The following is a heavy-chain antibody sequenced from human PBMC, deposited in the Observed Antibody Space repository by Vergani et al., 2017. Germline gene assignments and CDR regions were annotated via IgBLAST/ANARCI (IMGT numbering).Heavy chain of an antibody. CDR2: ISGSGGST. J-gene: IGHJ1*01. V-gene: IGHV3-23*01. CDR1: GFTFSSYA. CDR3: ANRIAVAGTRYFQH. Sequence: EVQLLESGGGLVQPGGSPRLSCAASGFTFSSYAMSWVRQAPGKGLEWVSAISGSGGSTYYADSVKGRFTISRDNSKNTLYLQMNSLRAEDTAVYYCANRIAVAGTRYFQHWGQGTLVTVSS. D-gene: IGHD6-19*01.